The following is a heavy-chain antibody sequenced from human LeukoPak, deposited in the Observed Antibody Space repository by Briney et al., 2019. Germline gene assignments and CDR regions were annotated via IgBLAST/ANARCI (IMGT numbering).Heavy chain of an antibody. CDR3: ARFSRSIPVVF. CDR2: IKQDGSNQ. D-gene: IGHD6-19*01. V-gene: IGHV3-7*01. J-gene: IGHJ4*02. CDR1: GFSFSSYL. Sequence: GGSLRLSCAASGFSFSSYLMSWVRQAPGKGLEWVANIKQDGSNQQYVDSVKGRFTISRDNAKNSLYLQMTSLRAEDTAVYYCARFSRSIPVVFWGQGTLVTVSP.